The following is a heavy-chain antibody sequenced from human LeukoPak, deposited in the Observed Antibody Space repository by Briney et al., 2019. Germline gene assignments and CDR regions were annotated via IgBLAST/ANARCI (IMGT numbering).Heavy chain of an antibody. CDR1: GYTFTGYY. CDR3: ASTSGWYTGIDY. CDR2: INPNSGGT. J-gene: IGHJ4*02. V-gene: IGHV1-2*02. Sequence: ASVKVSCKASGYTFTGYYMHWVRQAHGQGLEWMGWINPNSGGTNYAQKFQGRVTMTRDTSISTAYMELSRLRSDDTAVYYCASTSGWYTGIDYWGQGTLVTVSS. D-gene: IGHD6-19*01.